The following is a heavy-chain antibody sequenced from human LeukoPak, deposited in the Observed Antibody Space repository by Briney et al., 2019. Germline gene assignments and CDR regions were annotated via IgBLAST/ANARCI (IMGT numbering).Heavy chain of an antibody. CDR1: GGSISSSTYN. V-gene: IGHV4-39*01. CDR3: ASQPYYESSGYYFY. CDR2: IYNSGST. D-gene: IGHD3-22*01. J-gene: IGHJ4*02. Sequence: SETLSLTCTVSGGSISSSTYNWGWIRQPPGKGLEWTGSIYNSGSTFYNPSLKSQATISIDTSKNQFSLKLSSVTAADTAIYYCASQPYYESSGYYFYWGQGTLVTVSS.